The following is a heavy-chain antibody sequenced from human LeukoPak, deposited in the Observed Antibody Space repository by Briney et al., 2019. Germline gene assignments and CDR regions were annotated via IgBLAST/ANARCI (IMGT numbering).Heavy chain of an antibody. CDR3: AREFRTYYDFWSGYYIFDY. V-gene: IGHV1-18*04. CDR2: ISAYNGNT. CDR1: GYTFTSYG. Sequence: ASVKVSCKASGYTFTSYGISWVRQAPGKGLEWMGWISAYNGNTKYAQKLQGRVTMNTDTSTRTAYMELRSLRSDDTAVYYCAREFRTYYDFWSGYYIFDYWGQGTLVTVSS. D-gene: IGHD3-3*01. J-gene: IGHJ4*02.